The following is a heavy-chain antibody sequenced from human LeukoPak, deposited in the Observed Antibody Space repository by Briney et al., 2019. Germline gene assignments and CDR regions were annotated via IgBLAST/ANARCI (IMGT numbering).Heavy chain of an antibody. CDR2: TNGATGNT. CDR3: ARSPGGNARTWLDY. D-gene: IGHD4-23*01. J-gene: IGHJ4*02. V-gene: IGHV1-3*02. CDR1: GYTFTNYA. Sequence: GASVKVSCKASGYTFTNYALHWVRQAPGQSLEWMGWTNGATGNTRFSQDFQGRLTITIDTSASTGYMELSSLRSEDTAVYYCARSPGGNARTWLDYWGQGTLVTVSS.